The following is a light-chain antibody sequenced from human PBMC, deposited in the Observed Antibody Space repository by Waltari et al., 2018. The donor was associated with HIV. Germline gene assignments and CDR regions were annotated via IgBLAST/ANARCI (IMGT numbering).Light chain of an antibody. J-gene: IGKJ2*01. V-gene: IGKV1-5*03. CDR1: QTISSW. Sequence: TQSPATLSLSPGERATLSCRASQTISSWLAWYQQKPGKAPKLLLYRASTLESGVPSRFSGSGSGTQFSLTISSLQPDDSATYYCQQYYTYLSTFGPGTKLEIK. CDR2: RAS. CDR3: QQYYTYLST.